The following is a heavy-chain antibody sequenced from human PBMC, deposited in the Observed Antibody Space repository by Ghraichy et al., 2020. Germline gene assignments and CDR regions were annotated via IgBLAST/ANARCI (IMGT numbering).Heavy chain of an antibody. Sequence: GGSLRLSCTASGFTFSTYAMSWVRQAPGKRPEWVAAISGSDPGTYHAASVRGRFTISRDNSRNTLYLQMNFLRAEDTAVYYCAKGNLGHCSGTFCYYFGSWGQGTLVTVSS. CDR3: AKGNLGHCSGTFCYYFGS. CDR2: ISGSDPGT. D-gene: IGHD2-15*01. V-gene: IGHV3-23*01. J-gene: IGHJ4*02. CDR1: GFTFSTYA.